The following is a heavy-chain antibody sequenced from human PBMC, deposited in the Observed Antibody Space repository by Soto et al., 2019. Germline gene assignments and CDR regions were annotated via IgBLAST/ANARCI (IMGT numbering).Heavy chain of an antibody. D-gene: IGHD3-3*01. CDR2: IIPIFGTA. J-gene: IGHJ6*02. Sequence: GASVKVSCKASGGTFSSYAISWVRQAPGQGLEWMGGIIPIFGTANYAQKFQGRVTITADESTSTAYMELSSLRSEDTAVYYCARDVPGVVCDFWSGCSPPPYYYGMDVWGQGTTVTVSS. CDR3: ARDVPGVVCDFWSGCSPPPYYYGMDV. V-gene: IGHV1-69*13. CDR1: GGTFSSYA.